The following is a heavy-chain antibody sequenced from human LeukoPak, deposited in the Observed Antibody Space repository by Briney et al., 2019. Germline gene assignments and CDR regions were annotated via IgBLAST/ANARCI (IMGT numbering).Heavy chain of an antibody. J-gene: IGHJ4*02. D-gene: IGHD2-8*01. CDR1: GGSISSYY. CDR2: IYFSGST. Sequence: SETLSLTCTVSGGSISSYYWSWIRQPPGKGLEYIGYIYFSGSTNYNPSLKSRVTISADTTKNQFSLKLTSVTAADTAVYYCARQAHCTSDLCYPFDYWGQGTLVTVSS. V-gene: IGHV4-59*08. CDR3: ARQAHCTSDLCYPFDY.